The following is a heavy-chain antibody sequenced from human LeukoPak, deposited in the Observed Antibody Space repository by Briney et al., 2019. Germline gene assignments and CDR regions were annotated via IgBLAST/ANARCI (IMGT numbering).Heavy chain of an antibody. J-gene: IGHJ5*02. CDR1: GFTFSSYA. Sequence: GGSLRLSCAASGFTFSSYAMHWVRQAPGKGLEWEAVISYDGSNKYYADSVKGRFTISRDNSKNTLYLQMNSLRAEDTAVYYCARGGFEQLAHWGQGTLVTVSS. CDR2: ISYDGSNK. CDR3: ARGGFEQLAH. D-gene: IGHD6-13*01. V-gene: IGHV3-30-3*01.